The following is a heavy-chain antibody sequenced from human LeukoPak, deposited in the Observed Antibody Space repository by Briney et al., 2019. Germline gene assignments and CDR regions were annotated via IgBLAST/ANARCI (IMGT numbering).Heavy chain of an antibody. CDR1: GYTFTSYG. CDR3: ARDREELAPFDY. V-gene: IGHV1-18*01. D-gene: IGHD6-6*01. CDR2: ISAYNGNT. Sequence: ASVTVSCKASGYTFTSYGISWVRQAPGQGNEWMGWISAYNGNTNYAQKLQGRVAMTTDTSTSTAYMELRSLRSDDTAVYYCARDREELAPFDYWGQGTLVTASS. J-gene: IGHJ4*02.